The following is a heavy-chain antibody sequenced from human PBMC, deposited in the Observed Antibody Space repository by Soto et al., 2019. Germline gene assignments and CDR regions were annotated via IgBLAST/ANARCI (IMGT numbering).Heavy chain of an antibody. J-gene: IGHJ4*02. Sequence: QVQLVQSGAEVKKPGSSVKVSCKASGGTFSSYAISWVRQAPGQGLEWMGGIIPIFGTANYAQKFQGRFTITADESPSTAYMEMSSLRSEDTAVYYCARTLTHYGDLRGYFDFRGQGTLVTVSS. D-gene: IGHD4-17*01. CDR1: GGTFSSYA. CDR2: IIPIFGTA. CDR3: ARTLTHYGDLRGYFDF. V-gene: IGHV1-69*12.